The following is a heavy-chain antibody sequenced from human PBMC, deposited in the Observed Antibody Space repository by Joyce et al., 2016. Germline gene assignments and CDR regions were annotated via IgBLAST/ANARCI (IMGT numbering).Heavy chain of an antibody. CDR3: ARDLGYFDY. J-gene: IGHJ4*02. Sequence: EVHLVESGGGLVKPGGSLRLSCAASGFTFSNYNMNWFRQAPGKGLEWVSSINSGTTYKYYADSVQGRFTISRDNAKNSLYLQMNSLRAEDTAVYYCARDLGYFDYWGQGTLVTVSS. CDR1: GFTFSNYN. CDR2: INSGTTYK. V-gene: IGHV3-21*01.